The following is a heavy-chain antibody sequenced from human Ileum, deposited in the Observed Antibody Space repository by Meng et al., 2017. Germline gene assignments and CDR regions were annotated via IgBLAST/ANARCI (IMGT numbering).Heavy chain of an antibody. D-gene: IGHD7-27*01. CDR1: GASCIGDNW. CDR2: IHHSGST. Sequence: QLQLPDRGQFWCSVTRTLPPTCIVPGASCIGDNWWTWVRHTPGKVLEWIGEIHHSGSTNSIPSLKSRVTLSVDKSKNQFSLSMTSVTAADTAVYYCARGTGDIRVGFDYWGQGTLVTVSS. CDR3: ARGTGDIRVGFDY. V-gene: IGHV4-4*03. J-gene: IGHJ4*02.